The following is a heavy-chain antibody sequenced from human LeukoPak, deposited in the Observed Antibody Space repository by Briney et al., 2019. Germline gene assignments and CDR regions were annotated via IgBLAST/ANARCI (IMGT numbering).Heavy chain of an antibody. CDR2: ISGSGGST. D-gene: IGHD3-10*01. CDR1: GFTFGDYA. J-gene: IGHJ4*02. Sequence: PGGSLRLSCTASGFTFGDYAMTWVRQAPGKGLEWVSAISGSGGSTYYADSVKGRFTISRDNSKNTLYLQMNSLRAEDTAVYYCAKTDGYYGSGTTFDYWGQGTLVTVSS. V-gene: IGHV3-23*01. CDR3: AKTDGYYGSGTTFDY.